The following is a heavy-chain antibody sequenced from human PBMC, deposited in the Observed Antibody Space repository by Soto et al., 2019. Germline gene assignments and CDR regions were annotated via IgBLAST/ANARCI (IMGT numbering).Heavy chain of an antibody. D-gene: IGHD3-10*01. J-gene: IGHJ4*02. Sequence: EGQVVESGGDLVQPGDSLTISCAASGFTFSTYAMSWVRQAPGKGLEWVSGIHKTGTITFYADSVKGRFTISRDNSKNTLYLHMRRLRDEDKAVYYCVRDLNYKFFFDLWGQGTLVTVS. CDR2: IHKTGTIT. CDR3: VRDLNYKFFFDL. V-gene: IGHV3-23*05. CDR1: GFTFSTYA.